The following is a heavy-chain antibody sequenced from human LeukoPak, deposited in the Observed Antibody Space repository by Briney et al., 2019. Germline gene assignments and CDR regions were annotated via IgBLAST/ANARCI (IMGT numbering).Heavy chain of an antibody. CDR1: GFTFSSYS. CDR3: ARDPFAVAGTRSAFDI. J-gene: IGHJ3*02. CDR2: ISSSSYI. D-gene: IGHD6-19*01. Sequence: PGGSLRLSCAASGFTFSSYSMNWVRQAPGKGLEWVSSISSSSYIYYADSVKGRFTISRDNAKNSLYLQMNSLRAEDTAVYYCARDPFAVAGTRSAFDIWGQGTMVTVSS. V-gene: IGHV3-21*01.